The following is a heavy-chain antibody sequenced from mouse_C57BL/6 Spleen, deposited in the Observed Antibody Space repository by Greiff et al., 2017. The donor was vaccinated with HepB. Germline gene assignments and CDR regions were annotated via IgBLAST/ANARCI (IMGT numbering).Heavy chain of an antibody. V-gene: IGHV5-17*01. J-gene: IGHJ2*01. CDR1: GFTFSDYG. Sequence: EVQVVESGGGLVKPGGSLKLSCAASGFTFSDYGMHWVRQAPEKGLEWVAYISSGSSTIYYADTVKGRFTISRDNAKNTLFLQMTSLRSEDTAMYYCARIYDGYYGYLDYWGQGTTLTVSS. CDR3: ARIYDGYYGYLDY. CDR2: ISSGSSTI. D-gene: IGHD2-3*01.